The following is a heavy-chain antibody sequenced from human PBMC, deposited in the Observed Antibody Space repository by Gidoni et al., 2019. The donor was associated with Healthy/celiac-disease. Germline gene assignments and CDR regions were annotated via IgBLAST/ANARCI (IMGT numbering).Heavy chain of an antibody. J-gene: IGHJ5*02. CDR1: GFTFSSYA. V-gene: IGHV3-23*01. Sequence: EVQLLESGGGLVQPGGSLRLSCASSGFTFSSYAMSWVRQAPGKGLEWVSAISGSGGSTYYADSVKGRFTISRDNSKNTLYLQMNSLRAEDTAVYYCASGESYLPNWFDPWGQGTLVTVSS. CDR3: ASGESYLPNWFDP. D-gene: IGHD3-16*01. CDR2: ISGSGGST.